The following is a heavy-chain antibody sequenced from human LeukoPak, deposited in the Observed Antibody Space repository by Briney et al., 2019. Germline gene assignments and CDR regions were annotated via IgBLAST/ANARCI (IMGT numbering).Heavy chain of an antibody. CDR1: GFTFSDYY. J-gene: IGHJ5*02. D-gene: IGHD3-22*01. Sequence: GGSLRLSCAASGFTFSDYYMSWIRQAPGKGLEWVSYISSSGSTIYYADSVKGRFTISRDNSKNTLYLQMNSLRAEDTAVYYCAKCGATGSSGYSGRRWFDPWGQGTLVTVSS. CDR2: ISSSGSTI. V-gene: IGHV3-11*04. CDR3: AKCGATGSSGYSGRRWFDP.